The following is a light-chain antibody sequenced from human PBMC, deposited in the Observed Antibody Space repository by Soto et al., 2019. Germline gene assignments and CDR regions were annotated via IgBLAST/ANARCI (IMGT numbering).Light chain of an antibody. V-gene: IGKV1-5*01. CDR2: DAS. CDR1: QSNNSW. CDR3: QQYNSYWT. Sequence: DIQMTQSPSTLSASVGDRVTITCRASQSNNSWLAWYQQKPGKAPKLLIYDASSLEIGVPSRFSGSGSGTEFTLTISSLQPDDFATYYCQQYNSYWTFGQGTKVDIK. J-gene: IGKJ1*01.